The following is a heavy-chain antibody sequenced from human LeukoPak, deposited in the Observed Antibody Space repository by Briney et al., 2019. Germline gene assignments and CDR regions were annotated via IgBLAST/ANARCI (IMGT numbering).Heavy chain of an antibody. CDR3: ARGIESYGDYGY. D-gene: IGHD4-17*01. Sequence: SETLSLTCTVSGGSISGSYWSWIRQPPGKGLEWIAYMYNSGSTNYNPALKSRDTISIDTSKNQFSLKLSSLTAADTAIYYCARGIESYGDYGYWGQGILVTVSS. J-gene: IGHJ4*02. V-gene: IGHV4-59*01. CDR2: MYNSGST. CDR1: GGSISGSY.